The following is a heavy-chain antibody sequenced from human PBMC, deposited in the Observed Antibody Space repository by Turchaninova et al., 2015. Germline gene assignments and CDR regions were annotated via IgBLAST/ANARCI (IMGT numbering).Heavy chain of an antibody. CDR1: GYSFSSGHD. CDR2: IYHSGST. J-gene: IGHJ4*02. D-gene: IGHD1-26*01. V-gene: IGHV4-38-2*02. Sequence: QVQLQESGPGLVKPLAPLSLTCAVSGYSFSSGHDWGRIRQSPGKGLEWIGSIYHSGSTYYNPSLKSRVTISVYTSKNQFSLRLSSATAADTAVYYCARDRGSYYVLDYWGQGTLVTVSS. CDR3: ARDRGSYYVLDY.